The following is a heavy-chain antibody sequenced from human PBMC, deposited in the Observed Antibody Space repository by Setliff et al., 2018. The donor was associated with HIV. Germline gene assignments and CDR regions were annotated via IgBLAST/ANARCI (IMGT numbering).Heavy chain of an antibody. CDR1: GASTSDNIYY. Sequence: NPSETLSLTCSVTGASTSDNIYYWGWIRHSPGKGLEWIASAHYSGAIFYNPSLKSRVTMSVDTSGSRFSLKLTSVTAADTAVYYCARPSFGIGGGANFDSWGRGTLVTVS. J-gene: IGHJ4*02. CDR2: AHYSGAI. CDR3: ARPSFGIGGGANFDS. V-gene: IGHV4-39*02. D-gene: IGHD3-3*01.